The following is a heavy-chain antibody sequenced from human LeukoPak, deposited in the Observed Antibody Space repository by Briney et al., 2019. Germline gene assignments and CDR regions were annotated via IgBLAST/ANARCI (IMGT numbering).Heavy chain of an antibody. CDR2: ISSNGGST. Sequence: PGGSLRLSCAASGFTFSSYAMHWVRQAPGKGLEYVSAISSNGGSTYYANSVKSRFTISRDNSKNTLYLQMGSLRAEDMAVYYCARARHGDYVSWFDPWGQGTLVTVSP. D-gene: IGHD4-17*01. J-gene: IGHJ5*02. CDR1: GFTFSSYA. CDR3: ARARHGDYVSWFDP. V-gene: IGHV3-64*01.